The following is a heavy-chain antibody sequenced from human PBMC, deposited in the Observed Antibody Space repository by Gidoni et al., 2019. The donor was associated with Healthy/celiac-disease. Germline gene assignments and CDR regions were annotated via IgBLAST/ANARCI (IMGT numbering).Heavy chain of an antibody. V-gene: IGHV1-69*01. J-gene: IGHJ3*02. CDR2: IIPILGTA. CDR1: GCTFSSYA. Sequence: VQLVQSGAEVKQPGSSVQVSCKASGCTFSSYALSWVRQAPGQGLEWMGGIIPILGTANYAQKFQGRGTITADESTSTAYMERSSLRSEDTAVYYCATRSGYYLFFGASDIWGQGTMVTVSS. D-gene: IGHD3-22*01. CDR3: ATRSGYYLFFGASDI.